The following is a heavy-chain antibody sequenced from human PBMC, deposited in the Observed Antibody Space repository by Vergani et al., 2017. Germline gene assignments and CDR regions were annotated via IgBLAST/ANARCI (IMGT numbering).Heavy chain of an antibody. D-gene: IGHD3-22*01. J-gene: IGHJ4*02. CDR3: AKDWAVTMIVGPFDY. CDR2: ISYDGSNK. V-gene: IGHV3-30*18. CDR1: GFTFSSYG. Sequence: QVQLVESGGGVVQPGRSLILSCAAPGFTFSSYGMHWVRQAPGTGLEWVEVISYDGSNKYYADSVKGRFTISRDNSKNTLYLQMSSLRAEDTAVYYCAKDWAVTMIVGPFDYWGQGTLVTVSS.